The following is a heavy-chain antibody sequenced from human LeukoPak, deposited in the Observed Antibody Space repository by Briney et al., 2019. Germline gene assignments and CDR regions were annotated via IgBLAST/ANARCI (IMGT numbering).Heavy chain of an antibody. D-gene: IGHD6-13*01. CDR1: GFTFSSYW. Sequence: GGSLRLSCAASGFTFSSYWMSWVRQAPGKGLEWVANIKQDGSEKYYVDSVKGRSTISRDNAKNSLYLQMNSLRAEDTAVYYCARSYSSSWMYYFDYWGQGTLVTVSS. CDR2: IKQDGSEK. V-gene: IGHV3-7*01. CDR3: ARSYSSSWMYYFDY. J-gene: IGHJ4*02.